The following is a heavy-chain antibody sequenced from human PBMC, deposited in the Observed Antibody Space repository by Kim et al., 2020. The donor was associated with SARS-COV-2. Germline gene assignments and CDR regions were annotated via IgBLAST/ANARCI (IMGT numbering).Heavy chain of an antibody. CDR3: AKAGGSGSYSFDY. J-gene: IGHJ4*02. D-gene: IGHD3-10*01. V-gene: IGHV3-23*03. Sequence: YAESVKGRFTISRDNSRTKLYLQMNGLRAEDTAVYYCAKAGGSGSYSFDYWGQGALVTVSS.